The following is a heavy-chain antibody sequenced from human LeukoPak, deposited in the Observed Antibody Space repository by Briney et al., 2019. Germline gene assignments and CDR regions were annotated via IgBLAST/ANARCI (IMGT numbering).Heavy chain of an antibody. CDR1: GFTFSTYW. Sequence: GGSLRLSCAASGFTFSTYWMHWVRQAPGKRLVWVSLINSGGDDTRYADSVKGRFTISRDNAKNTLYLQMNSLRAEDTAVYYCARRIGYSSGHSAVYYFDYWGQGTLVTVSS. CDR3: ARRIGYSSGHSAVYYFDY. V-gene: IGHV3-74*01. D-gene: IGHD6-19*01. CDR2: INSGGDDT. J-gene: IGHJ4*02.